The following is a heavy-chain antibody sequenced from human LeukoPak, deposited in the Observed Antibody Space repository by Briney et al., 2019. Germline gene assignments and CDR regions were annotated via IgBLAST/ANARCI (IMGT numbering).Heavy chain of an antibody. CDR1: GYSFIAYY. D-gene: IGHD3-22*01. V-gene: IGHV1-2*06. Sequence: ASVKVSCKASGYSFIAYYMHWVRQAPGQGLEWMGRINPHTGVTNYAQNFQGRVTMTRDTSISTAYMELSRLRSDDTAVYYCARDDAMIVVVTFDYWGQGTLVTVSS. J-gene: IGHJ4*02. CDR2: INPHTGVT. CDR3: ARDDAMIVVVTFDY.